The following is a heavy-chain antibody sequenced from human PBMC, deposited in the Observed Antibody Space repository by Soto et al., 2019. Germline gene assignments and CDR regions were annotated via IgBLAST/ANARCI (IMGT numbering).Heavy chain of an antibody. Sequence: QLQLQESGPGLVKPSETLSLTCTVSGGSISSSSYYWGWIRQPPGKGLEWIGSIYYSGSTYYNPSLKSRVTISIDNSKNQFPLKLSAVTAGGTAVYYWARQGHYYGSENPLAWGQGTLVTVSS. CDR3: ARQGHYYGSENPLA. J-gene: IGHJ4*02. CDR2: IYYSGST. D-gene: IGHD3-10*01. V-gene: IGHV4-39*01. CDR1: GGSISSSSYY.